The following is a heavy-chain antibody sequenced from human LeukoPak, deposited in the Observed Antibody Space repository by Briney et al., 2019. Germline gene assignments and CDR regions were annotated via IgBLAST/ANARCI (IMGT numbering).Heavy chain of an antibody. J-gene: IGHJ5*02. CDR2: IYYSGST. D-gene: IGHD4-17*01. CDR1: GGSISSYY. CDR3: ARVMQYTTAFDP. V-gene: IGHV4-59*01. Sequence: SETLSLTCTVSGGSISSYYWSWIRQPPGKGLEWIGYIYYSGSTNYNPSLKSRVTISVDTSKNRFSLKLSSVTAADTAVYYCARVMQYTTAFDPWGQGTLVTVSS.